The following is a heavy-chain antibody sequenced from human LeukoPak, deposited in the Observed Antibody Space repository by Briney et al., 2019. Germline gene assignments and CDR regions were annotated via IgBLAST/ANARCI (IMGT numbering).Heavy chain of an antibody. CDR1: GFTFSRDW. V-gene: IGHV3-74*01. D-gene: IGHD6-19*01. CDR2: INSDGSST. J-gene: IGHJ3*02. CDR3: ARGNLYRSGWNTLDAFDI. Sequence: PGGSLRLSCAASGFTFSRDWMYWVRQAPGKGLVYVSRINSDGSSTGYADSVKGRFTISRDNSKNTLYLQMNSLGAEDTAVYYCARGNLYRSGWNTLDAFDIWGQGARVTVSS.